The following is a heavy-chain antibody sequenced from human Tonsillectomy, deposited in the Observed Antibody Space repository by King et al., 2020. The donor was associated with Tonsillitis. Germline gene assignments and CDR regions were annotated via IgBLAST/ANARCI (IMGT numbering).Heavy chain of an antibody. D-gene: IGHD5-12*01. Sequence: EQLVQSGAEVKKPGASVKVSCKASGYSFTGYYMHWVRQAPGQGLEWMGWINPNSGATKYAQKFQGRVTMTRDTSIGTAYMDLSRLRSGDTAVYYCARPRFLGVSGYDLDYDYGMDVWGQGTTVTVSS. J-gene: IGHJ6*02. CDR1: GYSFTGYY. CDR2: INPNSGAT. CDR3: ARPRFLGVSGYDLDYDYGMDV. V-gene: IGHV1-2*02.